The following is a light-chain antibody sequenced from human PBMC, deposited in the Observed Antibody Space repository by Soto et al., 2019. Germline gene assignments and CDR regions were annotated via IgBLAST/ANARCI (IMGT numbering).Light chain of an antibody. CDR3: SPYTSSSTLGV. V-gene: IGLV2-14*01. J-gene: IGLJ2*01. Sequence: QSALTQPASVSGSPGQSITISCTGTSSDVGGYNYVSWYQQHPGKAPKLMIYDVSNRPSGVSNRFSGSKSGNTASLTISGLQAEDEADYYCSPYTSSSTLGVFGGGTKVTVL. CDR2: DVS. CDR1: SSDVGGYNY.